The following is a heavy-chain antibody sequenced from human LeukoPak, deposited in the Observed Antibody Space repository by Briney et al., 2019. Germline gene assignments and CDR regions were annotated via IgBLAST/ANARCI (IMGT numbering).Heavy chain of an antibody. V-gene: IGHV3-21*01. CDR1: GFTFSSYS. Sequence: GGSLRLSCAASGFTFSSYSMDWVRQAPGKGLEWVSSISSSSSFIYYADSVKGRFTISRDNAKNSLYLQMNSLRAEDTAVYYCARDRSRGLLDAFDIWGQGTMVTVSS. D-gene: IGHD5-18*01. CDR2: ISSSSSFI. CDR3: ARDRSRGLLDAFDI. J-gene: IGHJ3*02.